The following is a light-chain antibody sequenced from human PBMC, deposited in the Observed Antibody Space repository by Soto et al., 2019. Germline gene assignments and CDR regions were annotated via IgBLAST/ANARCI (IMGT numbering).Light chain of an antibody. CDR2: GAS. CDR3: QQYGDPTRWT. J-gene: IGKJ1*01. CDR1: QSVSSIY. V-gene: IGKV3-20*01. Sequence: EIVLTQSPGTLSLSPGERATLSCRASQSVSSIYLGWYQQKPGQAPRLLIYGASSRATGIPDRFSGSGSGTDFTLTISRLEPVDFAVYYCQQYGDPTRWTFGQGTKVDI.